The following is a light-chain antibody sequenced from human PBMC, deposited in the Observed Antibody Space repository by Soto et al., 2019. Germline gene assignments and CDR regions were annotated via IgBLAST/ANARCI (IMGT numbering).Light chain of an antibody. CDR1: SSDVGGYNY. J-gene: IGLJ2*01. CDR2: EVA. V-gene: IGLV2-14*01. Sequence: QSALTQPASVSGPPGQSITISCIGTSSDVGGYNYVSWYQQYPGKAPKVIIYEVANRPSGVSNRFSGSKSANTASLTISGLRAEDEADYYCSSYTSSSTVVFGGGTKFTVL. CDR3: SSYTSSSTVV.